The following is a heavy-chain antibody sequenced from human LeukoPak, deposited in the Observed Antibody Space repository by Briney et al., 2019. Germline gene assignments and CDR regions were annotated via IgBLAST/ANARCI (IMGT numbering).Heavy chain of an antibody. CDR1: GYTFTGYY. CDR2: INPNSGGT. J-gene: IGHJ4*02. Sequence: ASVKVSCKASGYTFTGYYMHWVRQAPGQGREWKGWINPNSGGTNYAQKFQGRVTMTRDTSISTAYMELSRLRSDDTAVYYCARGPSSPTVTVDYWGQGTLVTVSS. CDR3: ARGPSSPTVTVDY. D-gene: IGHD4-17*01. V-gene: IGHV1-2*02.